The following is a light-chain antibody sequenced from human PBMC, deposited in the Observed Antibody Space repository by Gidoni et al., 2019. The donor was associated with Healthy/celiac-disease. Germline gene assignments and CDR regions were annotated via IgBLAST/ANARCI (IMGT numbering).Light chain of an antibody. J-gene: IGKJ1*01. V-gene: IGKV1-39*01. CDR2: AAS. CDR1: QSISSY. CDR3: QQSYSTPPWT. Sequence: DIQMTQSPSSLSASVGDRVTITCRASQSISSYLNWYQQKPGKAPKLLIYAASSVQRGVPSRFSGIGSGTDFTLTISSLQPEDFATDYCQQSYSTPPWTFGQGTKVEIK.